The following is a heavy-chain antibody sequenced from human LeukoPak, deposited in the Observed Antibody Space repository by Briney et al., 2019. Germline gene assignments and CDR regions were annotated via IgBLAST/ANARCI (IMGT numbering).Heavy chain of an antibody. V-gene: IGHV4-30-2*01. CDR2: IDDSGST. J-gene: IGHJ4*02. CDR3: ATGDCGGECYFDY. D-gene: IGHD2-21*01. Sequence: SETLSLTCAVSGVSISSGGYSWSWIRQPPGKVLEGIGYIDDSGSTYYNPSLNSRVTISVDRSKNQLSLKLSSVPAADTAVYYCATGDCGGECYFDYWGQGTLVTVSS. CDR1: GVSISSGGYS.